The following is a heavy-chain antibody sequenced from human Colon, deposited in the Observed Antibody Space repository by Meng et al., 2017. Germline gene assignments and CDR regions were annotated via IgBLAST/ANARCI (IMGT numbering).Heavy chain of an antibody. Sequence: GGSLRLSCAASGFPLDNYAMSWVRQAPGKGLDWVSTIRANGDTYYVDSVKGRFIISRDDSTNTLSLQMNGLRGDDSAVYFCATQNFDYWGQGTLVTVYS. J-gene: IGHJ4*02. CDR2: IRANGDT. CDR3: ATQNFDY. CDR1: GFPLDNYA. V-gene: IGHV3-23*01.